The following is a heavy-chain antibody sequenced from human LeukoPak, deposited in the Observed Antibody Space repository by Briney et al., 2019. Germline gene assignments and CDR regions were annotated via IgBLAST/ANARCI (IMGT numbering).Heavy chain of an antibody. J-gene: IGHJ6*02. D-gene: IGHD6-19*01. CDR2: INSDGSST. Sequence: PGGSLRLSCAASGFTFSSYWMHWVRQAPGKGLVWVSCINSDGSSTSYADSVKGRFTISRDNAKNTLYLQMNSLRAEDTAVYYCARGIAVAGEYYYYGMDVWGQGTTVTVSS. CDR3: ARGIAVAGEYYYYGMDV. V-gene: IGHV3-74*01. CDR1: GFTFSSYW.